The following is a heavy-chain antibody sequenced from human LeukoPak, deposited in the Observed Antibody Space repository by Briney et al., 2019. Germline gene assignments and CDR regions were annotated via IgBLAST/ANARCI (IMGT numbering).Heavy chain of an antibody. D-gene: IGHD2-15*01. V-gene: IGHV3-23*01. Sequence: GGSLRLSCAASGFTFSKYAMTWVRQAPGKGLEWVSTINSGGSTYYADSVKGRFSISRDNSKNTLYLQMNSLSAEDTAFYYCAKDGCSGGYCYSDYWGQGTLVTVSS. CDR2: INSGGST. CDR1: GFTFSKYA. J-gene: IGHJ4*02. CDR3: AKDGCSGGYCYSDY.